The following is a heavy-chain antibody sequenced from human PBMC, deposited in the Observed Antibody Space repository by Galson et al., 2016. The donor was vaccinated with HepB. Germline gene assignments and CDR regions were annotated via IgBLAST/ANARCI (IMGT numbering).Heavy chain of an antibody. CDR3: ARVGRLDFWSGYYVPPFDD. CDR1: GGSISRSDHY. J-gene: IGHJ4*02. CDR2: ISKSGAT. Sequence: TLSLTCTVSGGSISRSDHYWSWIRQRPGKGLEWFGYISKSGATYYNPSLKSRVTISIDSSENQFSLKVTSVTVADTAVYYCARVGRLDFWSGYYVPPFDDWGQGTLVTVSS. V-gene: IGHV4-31*03. D-gene: IGHD3-3*01.